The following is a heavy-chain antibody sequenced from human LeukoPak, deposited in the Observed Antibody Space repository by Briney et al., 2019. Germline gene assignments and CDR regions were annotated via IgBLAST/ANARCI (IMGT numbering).Heavy chain of an antibody. J-gene: IGHJ4*02. CDR1: GFTFSDYP. V-gene: IGHV3-48*04. CDR2: LRGRGSGSGSGT. CDR3: ARDVNWGFDF. Sequence: PGGSLRLSCVASGFTFSDYPMNWVRQAPGKGLEGVSHLRGRGSGSGSGTYYADSVKGRFTISRDDAKNSVYLQMNSLRVEDTAFYYCARDVNWGFDFWGQGALVTVSS. D-gene: IGHD3-16*01.